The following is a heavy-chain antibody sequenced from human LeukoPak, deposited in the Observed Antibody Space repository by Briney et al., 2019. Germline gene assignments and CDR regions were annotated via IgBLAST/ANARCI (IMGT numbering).Heavy chain of an antibody. Sequence: ASVKVSCKASGYTFTSYYMHWVRQAPGQGLEWMGIINPSGGSTSYTQKFQGRVTMTRDTSTSTVYMELSSLRSEDTAVYYCARDLHDSSGYYTNPHWFDPWGQGTLVTVSS. V-gene: IGHV1-46*01. CDR1: GYTFTSYY. D-gene: IGHD3-22*01. J-gene: IGHJ5*02. CDR2: INPSGGST. CDR3: ARDLHDSSGYYTNPHWFDP.